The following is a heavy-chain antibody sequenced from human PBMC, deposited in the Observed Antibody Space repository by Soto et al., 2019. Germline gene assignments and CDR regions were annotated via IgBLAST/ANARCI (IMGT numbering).Heavy chain of an antibody. CDR2: IYYTGTT. Sequence: QLQLQESGPGLVKPSETLSLICSVSGGPISSSGHFWAWIRQPPGGGLEWLATIYYTGTTYYNPSLKSQLTLSMDTSKDQFSLDLTSMTAADTALYFCARRVYSGSGRDYFDRWGQGSLVTVSS. D-gene: IGHD1-26*01. J-gene: IGHJ4*02. CDR3: ARRVYSGSGRDYFDR. CDR1: GGPISSSGHF. V-gene: IGHV4-39*01.